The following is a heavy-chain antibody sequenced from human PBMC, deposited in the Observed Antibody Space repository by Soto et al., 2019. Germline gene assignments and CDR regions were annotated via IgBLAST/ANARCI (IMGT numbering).Heavy chain of an antibody. CDR3: ATDEGGGYDFLSFDY. D-gene: IGHD5-12*01. J-gene: IGHJ4*02. V-gene: IGHV3-23*01. CDR1: GFTFSSYA. CDR2: ISGSGGST. Sequence: GGSLRLSCAASGFTFSSYAMSWVRQAPGKGLEWVSAISGSGGSTYYADSVKGRFTISRDNSKNTLYLQMNSLRAEDTAVYYWATDEGGGYDFLSFDYWRQGTLDPVSS.